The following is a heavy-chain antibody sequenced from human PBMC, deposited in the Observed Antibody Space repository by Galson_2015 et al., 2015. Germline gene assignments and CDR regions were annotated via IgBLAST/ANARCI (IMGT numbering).Heavy chain of an antibody. CDR2: INHSGST. CDR1: GGSFSGYY. CDR3: ARGRGIAAAVNWDY. Sequence: SETLSLTCAVYGGSFSGYYWSWIRQPPGKGLEWIGEINHSGSTNYNPSLKSRVTISVDTSKNQFSLKLSSVTAADTAVYYCARGRGIAAAVNWDYWGQGTLVTVSS. D-gene: IGHD6-13*01. V-gene: IGHV4-34*01. J-gene: IGHJ4*02.